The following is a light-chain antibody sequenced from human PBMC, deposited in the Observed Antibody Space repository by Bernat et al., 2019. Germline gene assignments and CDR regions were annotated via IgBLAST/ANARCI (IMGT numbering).Light chain of an antibody. Sequence: QSVLTQPPSASGTPGQRVTISCSGISSNIGSNTVNWYQQLPGTAPKLLIYSNNQRPSGVPARFSGSKSGTSASLAISGLQSGDEADYYCAAWDDSLNGYVFGTGTKVTVL. CDR1: SSNIGSNT. J-gene: IGLJ1*01. CDR3: AAWDDSLNGYV. CDR2: SNN. V-gene: IGLV1-44*01.